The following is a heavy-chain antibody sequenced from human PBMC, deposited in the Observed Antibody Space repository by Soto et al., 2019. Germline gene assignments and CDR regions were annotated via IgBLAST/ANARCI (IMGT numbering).Heavy chain of an antibody. D-gene: IGHD3-22*01. V-gene: IGHV3-73*01. J-gene: IGHJ6*02. Sequence: GGSLRLSCAASGFTFSGSAMHWVRQASGKGLEWVGRIRSKANGYATAYAASVKGRFTISRDDSKNTAYLQMNSLKTEDTAVYYCTRTSARDYYDSSGYYSSGMDVWGQGTTVTVSS. CDR1: GFTFSGSA. CDR3: TRTSARDYYDSSGYYSSGMDV. CDR2: IRSKANGYAT.